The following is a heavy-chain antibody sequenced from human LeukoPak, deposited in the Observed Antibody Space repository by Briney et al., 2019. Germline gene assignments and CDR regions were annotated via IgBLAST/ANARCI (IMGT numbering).Heavy chain of an antibody. CDR2: IIPDLGTA. D-gene: IGHD5-18*01. V-gene: IGHV1-69*13. CDR3: ARDEGYSYGLPHYY. J-gene: IGHJ4*02. Sequence: SVTVSCKTSGGTFSRYAISWVRQAPGQGLEWMGGIIPDLGTAKYAQKFQGRVTITADESSSTAYMELRSLRSDDTAVYYCARDEGYSYGLPHYYWGQGTLVTVSS. CDR1: GGTFSRYA.